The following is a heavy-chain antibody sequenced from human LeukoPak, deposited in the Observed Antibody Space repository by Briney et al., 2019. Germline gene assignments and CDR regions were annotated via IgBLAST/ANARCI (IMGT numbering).Heavy chain of an antibody. D-gene: IGHD3-10*01. CDR1: GGSITSYY. J-gene: IGHJ5*02. V-gene: IGHV4-59*01. CDR3: ARDRGRATWFDP. Sequence: SETLSLTCTVSGGSITSYYWHWLRQPPGKGLEWIGYIYYSGSTNYNPSLKSRVTISVDTSRKQFSLKLHSVSAADMAVYYCARDRGRATWFDPWGQGTVVTVSS. CDR2: IYYSGST.